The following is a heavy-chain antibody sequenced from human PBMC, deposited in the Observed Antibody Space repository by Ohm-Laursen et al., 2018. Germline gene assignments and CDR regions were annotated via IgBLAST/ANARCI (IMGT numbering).Heavy chain of an antibody. V-gene: IGHV3-30*18. J-gene: IGHJ4*02. Sequence: SLRLSCAASGFTFSAYGMHWVRQAPGKGLEWVAVISYDGSNEYYADSVKGRFTISRDNSKNTLYLQMNSLRAEDTAVYYCAKKTQGVGHFWTCDYWGQGTLVTVSS. CDR1: GFTFSAYG. CDR2: ISYDGSNE. CDR3: AKKTQGVGHFWTCDY. D-gene: IGHD3-3*02.